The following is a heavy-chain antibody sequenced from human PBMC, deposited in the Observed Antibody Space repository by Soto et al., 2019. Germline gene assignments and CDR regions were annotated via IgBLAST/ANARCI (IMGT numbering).Heavy chain of an antibody. Sequence: QVQLVESGGGVVQPGRSLRLSCAASGFTFSSYGMHWVRQAPGKGLEWVAVISYDGSNKYYADYVKGRFTISRDNSKNTLYLQMNSLRAEDTAVYYCAKDKPKGLIVVVPAFYMDVWGKGTTVTVSS. V-gene: IGHV3-30*18. CDR3: AKDKPKGLIVVVPAFYMDV. J-gene: IGHJ6*03. CDR1: GFTFSSYG. D-gene: IGHD2-2*01. CDR2: ISYDGSNK.